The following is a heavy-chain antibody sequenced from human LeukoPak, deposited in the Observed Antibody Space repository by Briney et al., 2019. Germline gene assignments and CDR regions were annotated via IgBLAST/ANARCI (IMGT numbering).Heavy chain of an antibody. V-gene: IGHV4-4*02. CDR1: GGSISSSNW. CDR2: IYHSGST. J-gene: IGHJ6*03. D-gene: IGHD5-18*01. CDR3: ARTTEGGYTYGYFYYYYMDV. Sequence: SETLSLTCAVSGGSISSSNWWSWVRQPPGKGLEWIGQIYHSGSTNYNPSLKSRVTISVDTFKNQFSLKLSSVTAADTAVYYCARTTEGGYTYGYFYYYYMDVWGKGTTVTISS.